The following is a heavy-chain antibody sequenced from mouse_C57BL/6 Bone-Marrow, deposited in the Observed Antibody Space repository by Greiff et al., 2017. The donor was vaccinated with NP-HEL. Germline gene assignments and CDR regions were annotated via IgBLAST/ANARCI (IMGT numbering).Heavy chain of an antibody. Sequence: EVKVEESGGGLVQPGGSMKLSCVASGFTFSNYWMNWVRQSPEKGLEWVAQIRLKSDNYATHYAESVKGRFTISRDDSKSSVYLQMNNLRAEDTGIYYCTEDYSNSYYYAMDYWGQGTSVTVSS. CDR1: GFTFSNYW. D-gene: IGHD2-5*01. J-gene: IGHJ4*01. CDR2: IRLKSDNYAT. CDR3: TEDYSNSYYYAMDY. V-gene: IGHV6-3*01.